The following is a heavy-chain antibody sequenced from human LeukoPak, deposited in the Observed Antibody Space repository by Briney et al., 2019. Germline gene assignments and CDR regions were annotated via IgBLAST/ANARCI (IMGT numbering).Heavy chain of an antibody. Sequence: PGGSLRLSCAASGFTFSDYYMSWIRQAPGKGLEWVSYISSSGSTIYYADSVKGRFTISRDNAKNSLYLQMNSLRAEDTAVYYCAKEMSYDFWSGYSFGYFDYWGQGTLVTVSS. J-gene: IGHJ4*02. CDR2: ISSSGSTI. V-gene: IGHV3-11*01. CDR3: AKEMSYDFWSGYSFGYFDY. CDR1: GFTFSDYY. D-gene: IGHD3-3*01.